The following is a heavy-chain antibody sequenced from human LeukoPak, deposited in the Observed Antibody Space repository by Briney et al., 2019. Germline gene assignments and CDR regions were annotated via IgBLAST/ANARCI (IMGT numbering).Heavy chain of an antibody. V-gene: IGHV4-59*08. CDR2: LYYGGST. Sequence: SETLSLTCTVSGGSISSYYWSWIRQPPGQGLEWIGYLYYGGSTNYNPSLKSRVTISVDTSKNQFSLRLSSATAADTAVYYCARPLKTIHAFDIWGQGTMVTVSS. CDR1: GGSISSYY. CDR3: ARPLKTIHAFDI. D-gene: IGHD2-2*02. J-gene: IGHJ3*02.